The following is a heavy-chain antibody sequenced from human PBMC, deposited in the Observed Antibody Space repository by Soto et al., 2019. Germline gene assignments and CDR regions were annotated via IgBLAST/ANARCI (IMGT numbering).Heavy chain of an antibody. CDR1: GVSISSGNW. Sequence: PSGTLSLTCAVSGVSISSGNWWTWVRQSPQRGLEYIGEIFHDGTANYYPSFERRVAISVDTSKNQFSLKLTSVTAADTAIYFCARLVYDTRLNYMYFDCCGQGTLVTVSS. J-gene: IGHJ4*02. CDR3: ARLVYDTRLNYMYFDC. V-gene: IGHV4-4*02. D-gene: IGHD3-10*01. CDR2: IFHDGTA.